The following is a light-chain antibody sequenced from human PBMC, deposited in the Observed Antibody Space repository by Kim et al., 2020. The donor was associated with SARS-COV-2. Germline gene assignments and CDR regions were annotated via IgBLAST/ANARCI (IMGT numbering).Light chain of an antibody. Sequence: EIVLTQSPGTLSLSPGERATLSCRASQSVSSSYLAWYQQKPGQAPRLLIYGASSRATGIPDRFSGNGSGTDFTLTISRLEPEDFAVYYCQQYGSSLYTFGQGTKLEI. CDR2: GAS. V-gene: IGKV3-20*01. J-gene: IGKJ2*01. CDR1: QSVSSSY. CDR3: QQYGSSLYT.